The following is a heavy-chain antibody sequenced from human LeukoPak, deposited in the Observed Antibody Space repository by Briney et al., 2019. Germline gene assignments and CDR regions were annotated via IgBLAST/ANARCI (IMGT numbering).Heavy chain of an antibody. V-gene: IGHV3-48*01. J-gene: IGHJ4*02. D-gene: IGHD5-12*01. CDR1: GFTFSSYS. CDR2: ISSSSSTI. Sequence: GGSLRLSCAASGFTFSSYSMNWVRQAPGKGLEWVSYISSSSSTIYYADSVKGRFTISRDNSKNTLYLQMNSLRAEDTAVYYCARDGGYSGYDTYYFDYWGQGTLVTVSS. CDR3: ARDGGYSGYDTYYFDY.